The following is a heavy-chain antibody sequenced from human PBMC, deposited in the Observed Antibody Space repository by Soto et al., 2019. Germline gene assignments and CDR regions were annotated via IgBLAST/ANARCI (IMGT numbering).Heavy chain of an antibody. CDR3: ARPLWRDDYNWGYFDL. V-gene: IGHV3-30-3*01. CDR2: ISDDGSNK. Sequence: QVQRVESGGGVVKPGRSLRLSCAASGFPFSSYAMHWVRQAPGKGLEWVAVISDDGSNKYYADSVKGRFTNSRDNSKNTLYLQMNSLRAEDTAVYYCARPLWRDDYNWGYFDLWGRGTLVTVSS. CDR1: GFPFSSYA. J-gene: IGHJ2*01. D-gene: IGHD4-4*01.